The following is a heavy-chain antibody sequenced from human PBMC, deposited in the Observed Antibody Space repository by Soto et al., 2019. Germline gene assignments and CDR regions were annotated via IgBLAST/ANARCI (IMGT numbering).Heavy chain of an antibody. D-gene: IGHD1-1*01. V-gene: IGHV3-21*01. Sequence: GGSLRLSCAASGFTFSIYSMNWVRQAPGKGLEWVSSIISRSSYIYYAYSVTDRFTISRANSKNSLYLQMTSLIAEDTAVYYCARDGLETTTGAFNXWGQVTMVTVS. CDR3: ARDGLETTTGAFNX. CDR2: IISRSSYI. J-gene: IGHJ3*02. CDR1: GFTFSIYS.